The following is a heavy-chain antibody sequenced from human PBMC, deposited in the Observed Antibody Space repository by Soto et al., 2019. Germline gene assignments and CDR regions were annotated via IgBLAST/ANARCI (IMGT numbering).Heavy chain of an antibody. V-gene: IGHV1-69*06. J-gene: IGHJ6*02. Sequence: QVQVVQSGPEVKNPGSSVKVSCTASGGTLSSYAINWVRQAPGQGLEWVGGVIPVFDSTKYAQKFRGRVTITADNSRSTVYLELTGLRFDDTAVYYCARGTLRRDGYTGDRDADYIYTMDVWGQGTTVTVS. CDR3: ARGTLRRDGYTGDRDADYIYTMDV. CDR1: GGTLSSYA. D-gene: IGHD4-17*01. CDR2: VIPVFDST.